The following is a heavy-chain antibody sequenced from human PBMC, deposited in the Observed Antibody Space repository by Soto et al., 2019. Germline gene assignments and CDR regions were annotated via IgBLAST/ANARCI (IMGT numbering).Heavy chain of an antibody. V-gene: IGHV4-34*01. Sequence: SSETLSLTCAVYGGSFSGYYWSWIRQPPGKGLEWIGEINHSGSTNYNPSLKSRVTISVDTSKNQFSLKLSSVTAADTAVYYCARGRHGSAPDYWGQGTLVTVSS. CDR2: INHSGST. J-gene: IGHJ4*02. CDR3: ARGRHGSAPDY. CDR1: GGSFSGYY. D-gene: IGHD3-10*01.